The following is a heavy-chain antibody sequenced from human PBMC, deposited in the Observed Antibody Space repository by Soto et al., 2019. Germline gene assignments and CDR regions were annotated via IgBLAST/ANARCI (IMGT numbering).Heavy chain of an antibody. Sequence: ETLSLTCTVSGGSISSYYWSWIRQPPGKGLEWIGYIYYSGSTNYNPSLKSRVTISVDTSKNQFSLKLSSVTAADTAVYYCARDYGDYFDYWGQGTLVTVSS. CDR3: ARDYGDYFDY. J-gene: IGHJ4*02. CDR1: GGSISSYY. CDR2: IYYSGST. D-gene: IGHD4-17*01. V-gene: IGHV4-59*01.